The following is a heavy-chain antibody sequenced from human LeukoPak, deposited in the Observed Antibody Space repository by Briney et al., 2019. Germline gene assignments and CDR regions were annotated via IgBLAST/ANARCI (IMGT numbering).Heavy chain of an antibody. CDR3: ARIRGPTVYTYYMDV. Sequence: RQSLRLSCAASGFTFRGHGMNWVRQAPGKGLEWVSYISPGSTTIYYAESVQGRFTVSRDDAKNSLYLQVNSLSAEDTAVYYCARIRGPTVYTYYMDVWGKGTTVTVSS. CDR2: ISPGSTTI. V-gene: IGHV3-48*04. D-gene: IGHD4-17*01. CDR1: GFTFRGHG. J-gene: IGHJ6*03.